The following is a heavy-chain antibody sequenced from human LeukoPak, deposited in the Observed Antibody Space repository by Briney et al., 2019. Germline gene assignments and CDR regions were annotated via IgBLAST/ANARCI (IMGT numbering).Heavy chain of an antibody. CDR1: GFTVSSNY. Sequence: PGGSLRLSCAASGFTVSSNYMSWVRQAPGKGLEWVSVIYSGGSTYYADSVKGRFTISRDNSKNTLYLQMNSLRAEDTAVYYCARGRAEYYDFWSGYSFRGGYYYMDVWGKGTTVTVSS. CDR3: ARGRAEYYDFWSGYSFRGGYYYMDV. D-gene: IGHD3-3*01. CDR2: IYSGGST. J-gene: IGHJ6*03. V-gene: IGHV3-53*01.